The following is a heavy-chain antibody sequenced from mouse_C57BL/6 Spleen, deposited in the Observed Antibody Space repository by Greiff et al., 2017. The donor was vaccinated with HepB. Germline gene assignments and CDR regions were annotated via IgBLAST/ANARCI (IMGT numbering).Heavy chain of an antibody. CDR2: ISDGGSYT. D-gene: IGHD1-1*01. CDR1: GFTFSSYA. Sequence: EVKLVDSGGGLVKPGGSLKLSCAASGFTFSSYAMSWVRQTPEKRLEWVATISDGGSYTYYPDNVKGRFTISRDNAKNNLYLQMSHLKSEDTAMYYCAREGDYGSSRFDYWGQGTTLTVSS. V-gene: IGHV5-4*01. CDR3: AREGDYGSSRFDY. J-gene: IGHJ2*01.